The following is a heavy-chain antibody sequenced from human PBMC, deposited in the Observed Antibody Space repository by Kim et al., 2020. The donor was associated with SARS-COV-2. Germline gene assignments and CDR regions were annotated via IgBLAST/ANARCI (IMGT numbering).Heavy chain of an antibody. CDR3: ARVGYDYVWGSYRHYYYYHDMDV. Sequence: GGSLRLSCAASGFTFSDYYMSWIRQAPGKGLEWVSYISSSSSYTNYADSVKGRFTISRDNAKNSLFLQRNSLRAEDTAVYYRARVGYDYVWGSYRHYYYYHDMDVWGQGTTVTVSS. J-gene: IGHJ6*02. CDR2: ISSSSSYT. V-gene: IGHV3-11*05. D-gene: IGHD3-16*02. CDR1: GFTFSDYY.